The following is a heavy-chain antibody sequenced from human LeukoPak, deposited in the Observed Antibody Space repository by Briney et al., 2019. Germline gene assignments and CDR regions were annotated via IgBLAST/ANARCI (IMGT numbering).Heavy chain of an antibody. CDR2: ISYDGSNK. J-gene: IGHJ4*02. CDR1: GFTFSSYG. Sequence: GGSLRLSCAASGFTFSSYGMHWVRQAPGKGLEWVAVISYDGSNKYYAVSVKGRFTISRDNSKNTLYLQMNSLRAEDTAVYYCAKAGSYSPFDYWGQGTLVTVSS. V-gene: IGHV3-30*18. CDR3: AKAGSYSPFDY. D-gene: IGHD1-26*01.